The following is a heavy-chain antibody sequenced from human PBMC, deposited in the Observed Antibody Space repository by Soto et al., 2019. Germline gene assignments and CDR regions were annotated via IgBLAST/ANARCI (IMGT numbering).Heavy chain of an antibody. J-gene: IGHJ6*02. CDR3: ARERSNGAYGMDV. D-gene: IGHD2-8*01. CDR1: GGSINNSY. CDR2: IYTSGYT. V-gene: IGHV4-4*07. Sequence: QVQLQESGPGLVKPSETLSLTCTVSGGSINNSYWSWVRQPAGKGLDWIGNIYTSGYTNSNPSLKSQVIMSIDTSKKKFSLRLTSVTAADTAVYYCARERSNGAYGMDVWGQGTAVSVSS.